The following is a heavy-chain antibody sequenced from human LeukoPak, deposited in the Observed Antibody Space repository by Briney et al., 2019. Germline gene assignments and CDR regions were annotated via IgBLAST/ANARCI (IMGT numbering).Heavy chain of an antibody. J-gene: IGHJ4*02. CDR1: GCTFSSYS. V-gene: IGHV3-48*01. CDR3: ARDPDSSGWPYYFDY. Sequence: GGSLRLSCSASGCTFSSYSMNWVRQAPGKGLEWISYISGGRSTIYYADSVKGRFTISRDNAKNSLYLQMSSLRAEDTAVYYCARDPDSSGWPYYFDYWGQGTLVTVSS. CDR2: ISGGRSTI. D-gene: IGHD6-19*01.